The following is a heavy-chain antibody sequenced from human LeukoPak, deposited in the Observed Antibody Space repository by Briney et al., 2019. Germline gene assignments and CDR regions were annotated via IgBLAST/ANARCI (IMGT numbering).Heavy chain of an antibody. CDR2: ISSSSSCI. J-gene: IGHJ5*02. CDR3: ARDKRLGNWFDP. D-gene: IGHD6-19*01. V-gene: IGHV3-21*01. CDR1: GFTFSSYS. Sequence: GGSLRLSCAASGFTFSSYSMNWVRQAPGKGLEWVSSISSSSSCIYYADSVKGRFTISRDNAKNSLYLQMNSLRAEDTAVYYCARDKRLGNWFDPWGQGTLVTVSS.